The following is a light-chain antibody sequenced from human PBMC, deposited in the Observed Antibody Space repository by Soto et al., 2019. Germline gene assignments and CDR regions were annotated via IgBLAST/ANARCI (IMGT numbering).Light chain of an antibody. CDR3: SSYTSSSTYV. CDR2: EVS. V-gene: IGLV2-14*01. Sequence: LTKPASVSGSRGQSITISCTGASSDVGGYNYVSWYQQHPGKAPKLMIYEVSNRPSGVSNRFSGSKSGNTASLTISGLQAEDEADYYCSSYTSSSTYVFGTGTKVTVL. J-gene: IGLJ1*01. CDR1: SSDVGGYNY.